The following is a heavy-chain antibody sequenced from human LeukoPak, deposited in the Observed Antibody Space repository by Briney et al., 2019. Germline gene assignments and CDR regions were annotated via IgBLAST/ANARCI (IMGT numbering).Heavy chain of an antibody. J-gene: IGHJ4*02. CDR2: IIPIFGTA. CDR1: GGTFSSYA. CDR3: ARAVGAIHEFDY. Sequence: SVKVSCNASGGTFSSYAISWVRQAPGQGLEWMGRIIPIFGTANYAQKFQGRVTITMDESTSTAYMELSSLRSEDTAVYYCARAVGAIHEFDYWGQGTLDTVSS. D-gene: IGHD1-26*01. V-gene: IGHV1-69*05.